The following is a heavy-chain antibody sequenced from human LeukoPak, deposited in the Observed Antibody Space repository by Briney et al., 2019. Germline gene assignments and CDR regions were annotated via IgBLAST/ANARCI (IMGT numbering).Heavy chain of an antibody. Sequence: SRTLSLTCTVSGGSISSGSYYWSWIRQPAGKGLEWIGRIYTSGSTNYNPSLKSRVTISVDTSKNQFSLKLSSVTAADTAVYYCARGAPYSGSYFFDYWGQGTLVTVSS. J-gene: IGHJ4*02. CDR3: ARGAPYSGSYFFDY. CDR1: GGSISSGSYY. CDR2: IYTSGST. V-gene: IGHV4-61*02. D-gene: IGHD1-26*01.